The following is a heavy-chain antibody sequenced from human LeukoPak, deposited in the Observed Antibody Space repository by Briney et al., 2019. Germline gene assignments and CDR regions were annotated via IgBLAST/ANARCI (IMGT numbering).Heavy chain of an antibody. CDR3: GRVTIFSPSHYYGMDV. CDR2: IKANSGDT. D-gene: IGHD3-3*01. V-gene: IGHV1-2*02. Sequence: ASVKVSFKASGYTFTDYYIHWGRQAPGQGPEWMGWIKANSGDTNYSQKFQGRVTLTRDTSINTAYMEVNRLRSDDTAVYCCGRVTIFSPSHYYGMDVWGQGTAVTVSS. CDR1: GYTFTDYY. J-gene: IGHJ6*02.